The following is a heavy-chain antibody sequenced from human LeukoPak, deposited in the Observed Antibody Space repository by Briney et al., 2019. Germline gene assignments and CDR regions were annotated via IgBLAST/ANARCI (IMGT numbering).Heavy chain of an antibody. J-gene: IGHJ4*02. CDR2: MSFDVNNK. CDR3: ARGYCTSSSCYNDY. D-gene: IGHD2-2*02. CDR1: GFTFSSYA. V-gene: IGHV3-30*04. Sequence: PGGSLRLSCATSGFTFSSYAFHWVRQAPGKGLEWVATMSFDVNNKYYADSVRGRFTISRDNSKNTLYLQMNSLRAEDTAVDSCARGYCTSSSCYNDYWGQGTLVTVSS.